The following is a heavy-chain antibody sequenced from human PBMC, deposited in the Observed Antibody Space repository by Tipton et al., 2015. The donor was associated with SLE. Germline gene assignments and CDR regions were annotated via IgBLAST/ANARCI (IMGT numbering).Heavy chain of an antibody. D-gene: IGHD6-19*01. CDR3: AKGTYSSGWRVGAFDI. CDR2: IKEDGSEK. Sequence: SLRLSCAASGFTFSSYWMSWVRQAPGKGLEWVANIKEDGSEKYYADSVKGRFSISRENSKNTLYLQMNSLRDEDTAVYYCAKGTYSSGWRVGAFDIWGQGTMVTVSS. J-gene: IGHJ3*02. V-gene: IGHV3-7*01. CDR1: GFTFSSYW.